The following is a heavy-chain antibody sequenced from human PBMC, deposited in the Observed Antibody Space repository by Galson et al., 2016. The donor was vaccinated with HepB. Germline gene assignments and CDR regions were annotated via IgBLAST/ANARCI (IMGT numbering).Heavy chain of an antibody. J-gene: IGHJ4*02. CDR2: IFNSGST. Sequence: TLSLTCAVSGSSISTGGYSWSWIRQPPGKGLEWIGYIFNSGSTYYNPSLVSRVTISVDMTKNHFSLRLSSVTAADTAVYYCARSPGYYFDYWGQGTLVTVSS. D-gene: IGHD7-27*01. V-gene: IGHV4-30-2*01. CDR3: ARSPGYYFDY. CDR1: GSSISTGGYS.